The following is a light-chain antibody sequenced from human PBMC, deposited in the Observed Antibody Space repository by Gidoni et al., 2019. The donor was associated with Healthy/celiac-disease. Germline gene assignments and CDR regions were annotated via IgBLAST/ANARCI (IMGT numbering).Light chain of an antibody. CDR1: QSVSRN. J-gene: IGKJ1*01. V-gene: IGKV3-15*01. Sequence: EILMTQSPATLSVSPGERAPLSCRASQSVSRNLAWYQQKPGQAPRLLIYGASTRATGIPARFSGSGSGTEFTLTISSLQSEDFAVYYCQQYNNWPWTFGQGTKVEIK. CDR2: GAS. CDR3: QQYNNWPWT.